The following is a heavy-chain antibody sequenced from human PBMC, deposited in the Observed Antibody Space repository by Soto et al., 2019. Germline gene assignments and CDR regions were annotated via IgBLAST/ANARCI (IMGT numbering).Heavy chain of an antibody. V-gene: IGHV5-51*01. D-gene: IGHD1-26*01. J-gene: IGHJ6*02. CDR2: IYPGDSDT. CDR1: GYSFTSYW. CDR3: ARRRGSGSDYYYNYGMGV. Sequence: PGESLKISCKGSGYSFTSYWIGWVRQMPGKGLEWMGIIYPGDSDTRYSPSFQGQVTISADKSISTAYLQWSSLKASDTAIYYCARRRGSGSDYYYNYGMGVWGQGTTVTVSS.